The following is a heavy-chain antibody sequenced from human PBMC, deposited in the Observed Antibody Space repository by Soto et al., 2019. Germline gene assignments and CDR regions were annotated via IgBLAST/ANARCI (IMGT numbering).Heavy chain of an antibody. CDR1: GFTFSSYA. V-gene: IGHV3-23*01. CDR2: ISGSGGST. D-gene: IGHD3-10*01. Sequence: PGGSLRLSCAASGFTFSSYAMSWVRQAPGKGLEWVSAISGSGGSTYYADSVKGRFTISRDNSKNTLYLQMNSLRAEDTAVYYCAVGSTYYYGSGSYYNALVLDYWGQGTLVTVSS. J-gene: IGHJ4*02. CDR3: AVGSTYYYGSGSYYNALVLDY.